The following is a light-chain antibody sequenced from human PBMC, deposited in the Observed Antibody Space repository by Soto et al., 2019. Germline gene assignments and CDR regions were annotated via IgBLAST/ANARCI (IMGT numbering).Light chain of an antibody. V-gene: IGKV1-39*01. CDR3: QQSYSTPTIT. J-gene: IGKJ5*01. CDR2: ASS. CDR1: QSINNY. Sequence: DIQMTQSPSSLSASVGDRVTITCRASQSINNYLNWYQQKPGKAPKFPIYASSSLQSGVPSRFSGSGSGTDFTLTISSLQPEDFATYYCQQSYSTPTITFGQGTRLEIK.